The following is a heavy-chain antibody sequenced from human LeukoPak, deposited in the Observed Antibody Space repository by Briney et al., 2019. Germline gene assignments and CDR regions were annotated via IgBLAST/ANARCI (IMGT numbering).Heavy chain of an antibody. CDR1: GYTFTSYG. V-gene: IGHV1-18*01. CDR2: ISAYNGNT. D-gene: IGHD6-13*01. CDR3: ARDPPYYSSSWYGFDP. J-gene: IGHJ5*02. Sequence: ASVKVPCKASGYTFTSYGISWVRQAPGQGLEWMGWISAYNGNTNYAQNLQSRVTMTTDTSTSTAYMELRSLRSDDTAVYYCARDPPYYSSSWYGFDPWGQGTLVTVSS.